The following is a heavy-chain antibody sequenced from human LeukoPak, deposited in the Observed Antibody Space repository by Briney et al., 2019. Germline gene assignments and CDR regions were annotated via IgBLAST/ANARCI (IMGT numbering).Heavy chain of an antibody. Sequence: GGSLRLSCAASGFTFSKYWMSWVRQAPGKGLEWVANIKQDGSEKFYVDSVKGRFTISRDNAKNSLYLQMNRLRAEDTAVYYCARDGCSSTSCYIGYFDYWGQGTLVTVSS. J-gene: IGHJ4*02. D-gene: IGHD2-2*02. V-gene: IGHV3-7*01. CDR1: GFTFSKYW. CDR3: ARDGCSSTSCYIGYFDY. CDR2: IKQDGSEK.